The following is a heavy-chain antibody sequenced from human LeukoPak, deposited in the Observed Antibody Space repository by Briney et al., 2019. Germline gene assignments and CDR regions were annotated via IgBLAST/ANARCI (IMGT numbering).Heavy chain of an antibody. CDR2: IRYDGSNK. Sequence: GGSLRLSCAASGFTFSSYGMHWVRQAPGKGLEWVAFIRYDGSNKYYADSVKGRFTISRDNSKNTLYLQMNSLRAEDTAVYYCTSAKHYDFWSGHKSGFDPWGQGTLVTVSS. J-gene: IGHJ5*02. CDR1: GFTFSSYG. V-gene: IGHV3-30*02. CDR3: TSAKHYDFWSGHKSGFDP. D-gene: IGHD3-3*01.